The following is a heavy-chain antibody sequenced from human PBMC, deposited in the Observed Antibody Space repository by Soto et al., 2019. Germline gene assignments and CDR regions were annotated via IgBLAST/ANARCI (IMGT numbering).Heavy chain of an antibody. J-gene: IGHJ6*02. Sequence: QVQLVQSGAEVKKPGASVKFSCQASGYTFTGCYLHWVRQAPGQGLEWMGWITPNSGGTNYAQKCQGRVTTTRDTAIITVYMEKSRLRSEDTSVSYCARGVGIAASPCPDYYGMDVWGQGTTVTVSS. V-gene: IGHV1-2*02. CDR3: ARGVGIAASPCPDYYGMDV. D-gene: IGHD6-6*01. CDR2: ITPNSGGT. CDR1: GYTFTGCY.